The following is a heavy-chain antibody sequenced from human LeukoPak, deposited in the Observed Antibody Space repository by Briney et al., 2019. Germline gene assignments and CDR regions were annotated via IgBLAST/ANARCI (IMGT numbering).Heavy chain of an antibody. J-gene: IGHJ5*02. V-gene: IGHV1-18*01. D-gene: IGHD3-3*01. CDR3: ARDKGQRLRFLEWFPFDP. Sequence: ASVKVSCKASGYTFASYGISWVRQAPGQGLEWMGWISAYSGNTNYAQKLQGRVTMTTDTSTSTAYMELRSLRSDDTAVYYCARDKGQRLRFLEWFPFDPWGQGTLVTVSS. CDR2: ISAYSGNT. CDR1: GYTFASYG.